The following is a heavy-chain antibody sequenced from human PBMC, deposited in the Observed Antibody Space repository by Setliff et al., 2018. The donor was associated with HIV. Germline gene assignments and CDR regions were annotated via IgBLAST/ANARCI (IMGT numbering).Heavy chain of an antibody. V-gene: IGHV4-34*01. D-gene: IGHD5-12*01. Sequence: KSSETLSLTCAVYGGSFSGYYWSWIRQPPGKGLEWIGEINHSASTTYNPSLKSRVTISIDTSKNQFSLKLTSVTAADTAVYYCARRGAYGYDYFDYWGPGTLVTVSS. CDR2: INHSAST. CDR1: GGSFSGYY. J-gene: IGHJ4*02. CDR3: ARRGAYGYDYFDY.